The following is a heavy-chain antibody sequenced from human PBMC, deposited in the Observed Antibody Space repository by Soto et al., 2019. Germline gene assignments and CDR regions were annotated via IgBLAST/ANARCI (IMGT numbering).Heavy chain of an antibody. CDR2: IKTNGEGGTV. V-gene: IGHV3-15*07. Sequence: EAQLVESAGGLVNPGGSLRLSCAASGFTISNAWMNWVRQAPGKGLEWVGRIKTNGEGGTVDYAAPVKGRIVISRDDSKNTLYLPKNSLRPDDTAVYYCTSGSVEGVWGQGTTVTVSS. CDR1: GFTISNAW. J-gene: IGHJ6*02. D-gene: IGHD2-15*01. CDR3: TSGSVEGV.